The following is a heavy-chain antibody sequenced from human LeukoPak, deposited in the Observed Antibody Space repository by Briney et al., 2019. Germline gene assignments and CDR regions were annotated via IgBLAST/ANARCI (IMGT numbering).Heavy chain of an antibody. CDR3: AKVKVLYYYDSRTNGMDV. J-gene: IGHJ6*02. V-gene: IGHV3-30*18. D-gene: IGHD3-22*01. CDR2: ISYDGSDK. CDR1: GFTFSSYV. Sequence: GGSLRLSCAASGFTFSSYVMHWVRQAPGRGLEWVAVISYDGSDKYHADSVKGRFTISRDNSKNTLYLQMNSLRAEDTAVYYCAKVKVLYYYDSRTNGMDVWGQGTTVTVSS.